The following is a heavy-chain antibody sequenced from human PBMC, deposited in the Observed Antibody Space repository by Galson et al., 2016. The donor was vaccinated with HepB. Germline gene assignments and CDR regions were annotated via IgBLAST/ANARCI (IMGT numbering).Heavy chain of an antibody. D-gene: IGHD5-12*01. CDR1: GFTFSSDA. V-gene: IGHV3-23*01. CDR3: AKGRGAGYSGCEWNFDY. Sequence: SLRLSCAASGFTFSSDAMTWVRQAPGKGLEWVSSIDTSDSTTSYADSEGRFTISRDNSKTTLYLQMYSLRAEDTAGYYCAKGRGAGYSGCEWNFDYWGQGSLVTVSS. J-gene: IGHJ4*02. CDR2: IDTSDSTT.